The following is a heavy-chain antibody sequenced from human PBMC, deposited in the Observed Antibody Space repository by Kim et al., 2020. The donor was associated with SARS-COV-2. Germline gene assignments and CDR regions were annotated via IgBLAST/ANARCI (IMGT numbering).Heavy chain of an antibody. CDR2: ISHDCTSS. D-gene: IGHD1-26*01. J-gene: IGHJ6*02. V-gene: IGHV3-23*01. Sequence: GGSLRLSCVASGFSFSCCAMTWVRQVPGKGPEWVSSISHDCTSSHYANSVRGRFTISRDDSKNTLYLQLNSRRGEDTALYYCAKDVWDYSGMDVWGQGTTVTVSS. CDR1: GFSFSCCA. CDR3: AKDVWDYSGMDV.